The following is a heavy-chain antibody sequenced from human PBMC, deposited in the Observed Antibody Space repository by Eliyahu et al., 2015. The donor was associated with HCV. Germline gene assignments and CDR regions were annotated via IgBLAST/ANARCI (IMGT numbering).Heavy chain of an antibody. D-gene: IGHD1-14*01. CDR1: GFTFXSYS. CDR2: ISSSSSYI. CDR3: ARDPGLGTDPAGAFDI. V-gene: IGHV3-21*01. Sequence: EVQLVESGGGLVKPGGSLRLSCAASGFTFXSYSMTWVRQAPGKGLEWVXSISSSSSYIYYADSVKGRFTISRDNAKNSLYLQMNSLRAEDTAVYYCARDPGLGTDPAGAFDIWGQGTMVTVSS. J-gene: IGHJ3*02.